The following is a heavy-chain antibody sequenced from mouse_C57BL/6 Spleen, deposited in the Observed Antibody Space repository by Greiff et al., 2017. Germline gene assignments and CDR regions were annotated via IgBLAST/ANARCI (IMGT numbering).Heavy chain of an antibody. V-gene: IGHV5-17*01. D-gene: IGHD2-1*01. J-gene: IGHJ1*03. CDR2: ISSGSSTI. Sequence: EVQVVESGGGLVKPGGSLKLSCAASGFTFSDYGMHWVRQAPEKGLVWVAYISSGSSTIYYGDTVKGRFTISRDNAKNTLFLQMTSLRSEDTAMYYCARFYGNYGWYFDVWGTGTTVTVSS. CDR3: ARFYGNYGWYFDV. CDR1: GFTFSDYG.